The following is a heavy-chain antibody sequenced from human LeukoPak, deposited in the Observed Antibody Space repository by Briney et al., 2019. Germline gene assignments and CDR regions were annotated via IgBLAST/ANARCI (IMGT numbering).Heavy chain of an antibody. J-gene: IGHJ4*02. CDR3: ARQAKAVVQYIDFDF. V-gene: IGHV4-39*01. CDR1: GGSISSSGSH. CDR2: IYYSGSA. D-gene: IGHD2-21*01. Sequence: PSETLSLTCTVSGGSISSSGSHWGWIRQPPGKGLEWIGTIYYSGSAYYTPSLKSRVTISVDTSKNQFSLNLRSATATDTAVYYCARQAKAVVQYIDFDFWGQGTLVTVSS.